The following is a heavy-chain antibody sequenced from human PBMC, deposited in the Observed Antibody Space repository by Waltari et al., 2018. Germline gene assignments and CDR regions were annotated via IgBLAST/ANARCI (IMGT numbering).Heavy chain of an antibody. D-gene: IGHD3-16*01. Sequence: QLQLQESGPGLVKPSETLSLTCTVSGDSISSSSYYWGWIRQPPGKGLEWIGSIYYSGSTYYNPSLKSRVTISVDTSKNQFSLKLSSVTAADTAVYYCARRDEGGYFDYWGQGTLVTVSS. CDR2: IYYSGST. J-gene: IGHJ4*02. CDR1: GDSISSSSYY. V-gene: IGHV4-39*01. CDR3: ARRDEGGYFDY.